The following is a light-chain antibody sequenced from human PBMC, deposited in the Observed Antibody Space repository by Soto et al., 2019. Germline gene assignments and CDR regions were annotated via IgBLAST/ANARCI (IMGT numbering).Light chain of an antibody. Sequence: QSALTQPPPASGSPGQSVTISCTGTSSDVGGYNYVSWYQQYPGRAPKLMIYEVTKRPSGVPDRFSGSKSGNTASLTVSGLQAEDEADYYCSSYAASNNFYFVFGGGTKLTVL. V-gene: IGLV2-8*01. J-gene: IGLJ3*02. CDR1: SSDVGGYNY. CDR2: EVT. CDR3: SSYAASNNFYFV.